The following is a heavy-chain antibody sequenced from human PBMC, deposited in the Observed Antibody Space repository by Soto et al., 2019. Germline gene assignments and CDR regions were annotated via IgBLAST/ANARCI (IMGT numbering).Heavy chain of an antibody. CDR2: INPSSGGTA. CDR3: AIPLPKQQLVRGAFDH. D-gene: IGHD6-13*01. V-gene: IGHV1-2*02. J-gene: IGHJ4*02. Sequence: QVQLVQSGAEVKKPGVSMKVSCKASGYTFTHYYLHWVRQVPGQGLEWMGWINPSSGGTANYAQTFQGRFTITADESTSTAYMELSSLRSEDTAVYYCAIPLPKQQLVRGAFDHWGQGTLVTVAS. CDR1: GYTFTHYY.